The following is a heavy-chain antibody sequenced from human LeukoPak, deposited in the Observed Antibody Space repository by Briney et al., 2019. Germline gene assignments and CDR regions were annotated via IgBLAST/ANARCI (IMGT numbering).Heavy chain of an antibody. J-gene: IGHJ4*02. CDR2: ISGSGSST. D-gene: IGHD3-3*01. Sequence: GGSLRLSCAASGFTFSSYAMSWVRQAPVKGLEWVSAISGSGSSTYYADSVKGRFTISRDNSKNTLYLQMNSLRAEDTAVYYCAKTVGFMEWSYFDYWGQGTLVTVSS. CDR3: AKTVGFMEWSYFDY. V-gene: IGHV3-23*01. CDR1: GFTFSSYA.